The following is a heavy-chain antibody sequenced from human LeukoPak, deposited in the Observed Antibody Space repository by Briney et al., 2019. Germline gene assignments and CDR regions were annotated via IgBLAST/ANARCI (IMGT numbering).Heavy chain of an antibody. CDR2: ISGSGGST. D-gene: IGHD2-2*01. CDR3: AKGDVVLVPAATDY. J-gene: IGHJ4*02. V-gene: IGHV3-23*01. CDR1: GFTFSSYA. Sequence: PSGGSLRLSCAASGFTFSSYAMSWVRQAPGKGLEWVSAISGSGGSTYYADSVKGRFTISRDNSKNTLYLQMNSLRGEDTAVYYCAKGDVVLVPAATDYWGQGTLVTVSS.